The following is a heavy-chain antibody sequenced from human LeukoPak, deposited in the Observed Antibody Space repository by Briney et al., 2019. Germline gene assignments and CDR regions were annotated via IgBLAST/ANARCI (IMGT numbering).Heavy chain of an antibody. CDR2: INHSGST. D-gene: IGHD6-13*01. J-gene: IGHJ6*02. CDR3: ARDYSSSWYSIYYYYGMDV. V-gene: IGHV4-34*01. Sequence: PSETLSLTCAVYGGSFSGYYWSWIRQPPGKGLEWIGEINHSGSTNYNPSLKSRVTISVDTSKNQFSLKLSSVTAADTAVYYCARDYSSSWYSIYYYYGMDVWGQGTTVTVSS. CDR1: GGSFSGYY.